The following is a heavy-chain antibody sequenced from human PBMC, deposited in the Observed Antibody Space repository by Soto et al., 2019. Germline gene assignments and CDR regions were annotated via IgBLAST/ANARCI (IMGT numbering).Heavy chain of an antibody. CDR2: IYYSGST. Sequence: SETLSLTCTVSGGSISSGGYYWSWIRQHPGKGLEWIGYIYYSGSTYYNPSLKSRVTTSVDTSKNQFSLKLRSVTAADTAVYYCARIPYSSSWYGFDYWGQGTLVTVSS. D-gene: IGHD6-13*01. V-gene: IGHV4-31*03. CDR1: GGSISSGGYY. J-gene: IGHJ4*02. CDR3: ARIPYSSSWYGFDY.